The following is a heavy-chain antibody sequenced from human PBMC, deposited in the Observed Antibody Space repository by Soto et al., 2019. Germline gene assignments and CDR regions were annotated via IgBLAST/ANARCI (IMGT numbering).Heavy chain of an antibody. CDR2: IYYSGST. CDR3: ASLGAGPPPYYYYGMDV. D-gene: IGHD3-16*01. V-gene: IGHV4-39*01. J-gene: IGHJ6*02. Sequence: QLQLQESGPGLVKPSETLSLTCTVSGGSISSSSYYWGWIRQPPGKGLEWIGSIYYSGSTYYNPSLKRRDTISVDTSTNQFSRKLSSVTAADTAVYYCASLGAGPPPYYYYGMDVWGQGTTVIVSS. CDR1: GGSISSSSYY.